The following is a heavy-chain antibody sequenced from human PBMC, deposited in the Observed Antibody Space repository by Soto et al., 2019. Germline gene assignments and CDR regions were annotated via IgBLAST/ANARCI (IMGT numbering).Heavy chain of an antibody. Sequence: QVQLVESGGGVVQPGRSLRLSCAASGFTFSSYGMRWVRQAPGKGLEWVAVISYDGSNKYYADSVKGRFTISRDNSKNTLYLQMNSLRAEDTAVYYCAKWTTDFDYWGQGTLVTVSS. V-gene: IGHV3-30*18. CDR3: AKWTTDFDY. J-gene: IGHJ4*02. D-gene: IGHD4-17*01. CDR1: GFTFSSYG. CDR2: ISYDGSNK.